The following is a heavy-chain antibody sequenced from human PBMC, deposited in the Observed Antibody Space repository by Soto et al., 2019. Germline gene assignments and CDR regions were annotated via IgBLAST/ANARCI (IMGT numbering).Heavy chain of an antibody. CDR2: INAGNGNT. V-gene: IGHV1-3*01. D-gene: IGHD1-26*01. CDR3: ARANEWEPTPNYGMDV. Sequence: GASVKVSCKASGYTFTSYAMHWVRQAPGQRLEWMGWINAGNGNTKYSQKFQGRVTITRDTSASTAYMELSSLRSEDTAVYYCARANEWEPTPNYGMDVWGQGTTVTVSS. CDR1: GYTFTSYA. J-gene: IGHJ6*02.